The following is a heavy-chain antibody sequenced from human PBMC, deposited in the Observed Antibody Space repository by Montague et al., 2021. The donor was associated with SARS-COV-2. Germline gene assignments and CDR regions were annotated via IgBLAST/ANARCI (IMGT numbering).Heavy chain of an antibody. V-gene: IGHV3-23*01. Sequence: SLRLSCAASGFTFSSYAMSWVRQAPGKGLEWVSAISGSGGSTYYXDSVKGRFTISRDNSKNTLYLQMNSLRAKDTAVYYCAKVGSSWYHGYYYGMDVWGQGTTVTVSS. CDR2: ISGSGGST. CDR3: AKVGSSWYHGYYYGMDV. CDR1: GFTFSSYA. D-gene: IGHD6-13*01. J-gene: IGHJ6*02.